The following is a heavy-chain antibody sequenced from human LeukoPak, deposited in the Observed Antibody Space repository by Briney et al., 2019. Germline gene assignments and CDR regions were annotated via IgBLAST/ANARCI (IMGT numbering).Heavy chain of an antibody. CDR2: LTWNSGSI. D-gene: IGHD1-26*01. CDR3: AKDRAGSYYDAFNI. CDR1: GFTFDDYA. Sequence: PGGSLRLSCAASGFTFDDYAMHWVRQAPGKGLEWVSGLTWNSGSINYADSVKGPFTISRDNAKNSVYLQLNSLRVEDTALYYCAKDRAGSYYDAFNIWGQGTMVTVSS. V-gene: IGHV3-9*01. J-gene: IGHJ3*02.